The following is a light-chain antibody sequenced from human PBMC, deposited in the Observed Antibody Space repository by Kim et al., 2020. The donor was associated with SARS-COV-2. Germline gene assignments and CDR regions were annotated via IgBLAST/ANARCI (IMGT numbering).Light chain of an antibody. Sequence: ASLGDRVTITCRASQGIRNDLGWYQQKPGKAPKLLIYKASSLESGVPSRFSGSGSGTEFTLTISSLQPDDFATYYCQQYNSYSWTFGQGTKVDIK. CDR1: QGIRND. V-gene: IGKV1-5*03. CDR3: QQYNSYSWT. CDR2: KAS. J-gene: IGKJ1*01.